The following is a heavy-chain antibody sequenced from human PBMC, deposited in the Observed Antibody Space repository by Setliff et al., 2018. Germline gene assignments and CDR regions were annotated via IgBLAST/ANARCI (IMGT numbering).Heavy chain of an antibody. D-gene: IGHD7-27*01. CDR3: ARDRRPFNWGGNDAFDI. V-gene: IGHV3-48*04. CDR2: ISSSGSTI. Sequence: GGSLSLSCAASGFTFSSYWMNWVRQAPGKGLEWVSYISSSGSTIYYADSVKGRFTISRDNAKKSLYLQMNSLRAEDTAVYYCARDRRPFNWGGNDAFDIWGQGTMVT. CDR1: GFTFSSYW. J-gene: IGHJ3*02.